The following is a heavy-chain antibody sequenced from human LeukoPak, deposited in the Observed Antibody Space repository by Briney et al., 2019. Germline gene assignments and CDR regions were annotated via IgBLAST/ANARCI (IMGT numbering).Heavy chain of an antibody. Sequence: ASVKVSCKASGYTFTSYYMHWVRQAPGQGLEWMGIINPSGGSTSYAQKFQGRVTMTRDMSTSTVYMELSSLRSEDTAVYYCARDLLRDRDIVVVPAAIDSSGYFGYWGQGTLVTVSS. CDR1: GYTFTSYY. CDR2: INPSGGST. CDR3: ARDLLRDRDIVVVPAAIDSSGYFGY. J-gene: IGHJ4*02. V-gene: IGHV1-46*01. D-gene: IGHD2-2*01.